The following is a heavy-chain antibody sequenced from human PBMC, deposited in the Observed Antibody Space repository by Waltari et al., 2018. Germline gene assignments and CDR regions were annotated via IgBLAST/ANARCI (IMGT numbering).Heavy chain of an antibody. Sequence: QVQLVQSGAEVKKPGASVKVSCKASGYTFTSYDINWVRQATGQGLEWMGWMNPTSGNTGYAQKFQGRVTITRNTSISTAYMELSSLRSEDTAVYYCARDPIVGARSWFDPWGQGTLVTVSS. J-gene: IGHJ5*02. V-gene: IGHV1-8*03. CDR2: MNPTSGNT. CDR3: ARDPIVGARSWFDP. D-gene: IGHD1-26*01. CDR1: GYTFTSYD.